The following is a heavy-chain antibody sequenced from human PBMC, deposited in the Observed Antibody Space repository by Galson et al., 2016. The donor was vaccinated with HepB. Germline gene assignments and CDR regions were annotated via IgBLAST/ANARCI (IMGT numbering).Heavy chain of an antibody. CDR3: AKDGDSSGWGAFHYYIGV. CDR2: ISGRGGNT. V-gene: IGHV3-23*01. D-gene: IGHD6-19*01. Sequence: SLRLSCAASGFTFNIYAMSWVRQAPGRGLEWISTISGRGGNTYYADSVKGRFSISRDHSNNTLSLQMNSLMVEDTAVDYCAKDGDSSGWGAFHYYIGVWGKGATVTVSS. J-gene: IGHJ6*03. CDR1: GFTFNIYA.